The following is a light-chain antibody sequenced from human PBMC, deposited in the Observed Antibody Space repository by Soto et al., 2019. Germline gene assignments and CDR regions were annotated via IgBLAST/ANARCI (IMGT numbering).Light chain of an antibody. Sequence: QSALTQPASVSGSPGQSITISCTGTSSDVGGYNYVSWYQQHPGKAPKLMIYDVSNRPSGVSNRFSGSKSGNTASLTISGLQAEDEADYYCGSYTSSSTLCVFGTGTKLTVL. CDR3: GSYTSSSTLCV. V-gene: IGLV2-14*01. J-gene: IGLJ1*01. CDR2: DVS. CDR1: SSDVGGYNY.